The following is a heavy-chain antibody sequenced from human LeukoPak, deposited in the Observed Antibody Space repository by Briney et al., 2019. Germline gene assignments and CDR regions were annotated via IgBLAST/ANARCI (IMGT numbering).Heavy chain of an antibody. D-gene: IGHD1-26*01. J-gene: IGHJ4*02. V-gene: IGHV1-69*13. CDR3: ARAPYSGSYHYFDY. Sequence: GASVKVSCKASGGTFSSYAISWVRQAPGQGLEWMGGIIPIFGTANYAQKFQGRVTITADESTSTAYMELSSLRSEDTAVYYCARAPYSGSYHYFDYWGQGTLVTVFS. CDR2: IIPIFGTA. CDR1: GGTFSSYA.